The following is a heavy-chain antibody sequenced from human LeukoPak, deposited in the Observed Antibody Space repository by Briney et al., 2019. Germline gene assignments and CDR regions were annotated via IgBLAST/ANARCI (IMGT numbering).Heavy chain of an antibody. V-gene: IGHV4-30-4*08. Sequence: PSQTLSLTCTVSGGSISSGDYYWSWIRQPPGKGLEWIGYIYYSGSTYYNPSLKSRVTISVDTSKNQFSLKLSSMTAADTAVYYCARDYCSSTSCYLNWFDPWGQGTLVTVSS. CDR2: IYYSGST. CDR3: ARDYCSSTSCYLNWFDP. J-gene: IGHJ5*02. CDR1: GGSISSGDYY. D-gene: IGHD2-2*01.